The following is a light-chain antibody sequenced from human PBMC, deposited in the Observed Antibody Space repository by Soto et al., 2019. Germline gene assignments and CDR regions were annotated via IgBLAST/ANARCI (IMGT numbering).Light chain of an antibody. CDR1: QPISSW. V-gene: IGKV1-12*01. CDR3: QLANSFPT. Sequence: DIQMTQSPSSVSASVGDRVTITSRASQPISSWLAWYQQKPGEAPKLLIFAASTLQSGVPSRFSGRAAGTHVTLTISSLQTEDSAIYYCQLANSFPTFGRGTRV. J-gene: IGKJ1*01. CDR2: AAS.